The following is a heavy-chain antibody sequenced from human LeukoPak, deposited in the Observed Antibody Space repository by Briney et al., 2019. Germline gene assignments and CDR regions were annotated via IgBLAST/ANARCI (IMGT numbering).Heavy chain of an antibody. D-gene: IGHD3-10*01. CDR3: AGGGVVRRFDY. J-gene: IGHJ4*02. CDR2: IYSGGST. Sequence: GGSLRLSCAASEFSVGSNYMTWVRQAPGKGLEWVSLIYSGGSTYYADSVKGRFTISRDNSKNTLFLQMNSPRAEDTAVYYCAGGGVVRRFDYWGQGTLVTVSS. CDR1: EFSVGSNY. V-gene: IGHV3-66*01.